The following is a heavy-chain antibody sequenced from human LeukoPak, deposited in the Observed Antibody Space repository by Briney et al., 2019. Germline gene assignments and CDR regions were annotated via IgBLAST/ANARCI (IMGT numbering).Heavy chain of an antibody. CDR3: ARAPRPLPYYDSRGY. CDR1: GYTFTSYD. V-gene: IGHV1-8*01. CDR2: MNPNSGNT. J-gene: IGHJ4*02. D-gene: IGHD3-22*01. Sequence: ASVKVSCKASGYTFTSYDINRVRQATGQGLEWVGWMNPNSGNTGYAQKFQGRVTMTRNTSISTAYMELSSLRSEDTAVYYCARAPRPLPYYDSRGYWGQGTLVTVSS.